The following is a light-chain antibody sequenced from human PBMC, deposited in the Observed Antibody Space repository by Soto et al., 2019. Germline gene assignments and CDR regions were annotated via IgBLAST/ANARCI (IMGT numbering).Light chain of an antibody. CDR1: QSVGNN. Sequence: EIVLTPSPATLSLSPGERATLSCRASQSVGNNLAWYQQKPGQAPGLLIYEASTRATGIPARFSGSGSGTDFTLTISSLEPEDFAVYYCQQRSNWPSLTFGGGTKVDIK. V-gene: IGKV3-11*01. CDR2: EAS. CDR3: QQRSNWPSLT. J-gene: IGKJ4*01.